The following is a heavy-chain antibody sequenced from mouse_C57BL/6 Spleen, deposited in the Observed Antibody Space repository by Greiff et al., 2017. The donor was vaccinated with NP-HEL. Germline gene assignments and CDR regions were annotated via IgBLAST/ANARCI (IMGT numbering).Heavy chain of an antibody. CDR2: INPNNGGT. CDR3: ARSPPMVRGWYFDV. V-gene: IGHV1-18*01. J-gene: IGHJ1*03. Sequence: EVQLQQSGPELVKPGASVKIPCKASGYTFTDYNMDWVKQSHGKSLEWIGDINPNNGGTIYNQKFKGKATLTVDKSSSTAYMELRSLTSEDTAVYYCARSPPMVRGWYFDVWGTGTTVTVSS. D-gene: IGHD2-9*01. CDR1: GYTFTDYN.